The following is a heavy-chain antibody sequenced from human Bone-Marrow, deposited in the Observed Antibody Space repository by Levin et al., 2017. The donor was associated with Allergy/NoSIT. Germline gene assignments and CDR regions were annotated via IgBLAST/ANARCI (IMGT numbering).Heavy chain of an antibody. D-gene: IGHD3-10*01. CDR3: AKDDEIIGELLYSQFDY. J-gene: IGHJ4*02. V-gene: IGHV3-30*18. CDR1: GFTFSSYG. CDR2: ISYDGSNK. Sequence: GGSLRLSCAASGFTFSSYGMHWVRQAPGKGLEWVAVISYDGSNKYYADSVKGRFTISRDNSKNTLYLQMNSLRAEDTAVYYCAKDDEIIGELLYSQFDYWGQGTLVTVSS.